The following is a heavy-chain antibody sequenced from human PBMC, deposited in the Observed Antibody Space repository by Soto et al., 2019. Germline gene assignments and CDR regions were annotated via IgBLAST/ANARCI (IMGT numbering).Heavy chain of an antibody. V-gene: IGHV3-11*01. CDR2: ISSSGSTI. CDR3: ARADYDYIWGSYRSHFDY. J-gene: IGHJ4*02. CDR1: GFTFSDYY. Sequence: GGSLRLSCAASGFTFSDYYMSWIRQAPGKGLEWVSYISSSGSTIYYADSVKGRFTISRDNAKNSLCLQMNSLRAEDTAVYYCARADYDYIWGSYRSHFDYWGQGTLVTVSS. D-gene: IGHD3-16*02.